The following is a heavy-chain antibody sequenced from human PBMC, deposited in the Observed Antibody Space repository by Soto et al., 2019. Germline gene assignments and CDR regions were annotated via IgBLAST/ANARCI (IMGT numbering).Heavy chain of an antibody. CDR3: ARDPFGELHMSYYYGMDV. V-gene: IGHV3-74*01. D-gene: IGHD3-10*01. CDR2: VNSDESST. CDR1: GFTFSNYW. Sequence: EVRLVESGGGLVQPGGSLRLSCAASGFTFSNYWMHWVRQAPGEGLVWVSRVNSDESSTTYADPVEGRFTISRDNAKNTLYLQMNSLRADDTAVYYCARDPFGELHMSYYYGMDVWGQGTPVTVSS. J-gene: IGHJ6*02.